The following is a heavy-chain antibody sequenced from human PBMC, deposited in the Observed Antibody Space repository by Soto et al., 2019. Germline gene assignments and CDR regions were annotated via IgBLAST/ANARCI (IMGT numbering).Heavy chain of an antibody. Sequence: VSVKVSCKASGYTFTGYYVHWVRQAPGQGLEWMGWINPNSGDTYLAQRFQGRVTMNRDTSIGTAYMELRGLTSDDTAEYYCAKGGAIVAAGTRVYLYNAMDVWGQGTTVTVSS. D-gene: IGHD1-26*01. CDR1: GYTFTGYY. CDR3: AKGGAIVAAGTRVYLYNAMDV. CDR2: INPNSGDT. V-gene: IGHV1-2*02. J-gene: IGHJ6*02.